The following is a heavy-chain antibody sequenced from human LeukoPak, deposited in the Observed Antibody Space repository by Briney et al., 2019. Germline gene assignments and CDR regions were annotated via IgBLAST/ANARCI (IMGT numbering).Heavy chain of an antibody. D-gene: IGHD6-6*01. CDR3: AASSIAARRGYYFDY. Sequence: SETLSLTCTVSGGSISSYYWSWIRQPPGKGLEWIGRIYTSGSTNYNPSLKSRVTMSVDTSKNQFSLKLSSVTAADTAVYYCAASSIAARRGYYFDYWGQGTLVTVSS. CDR2: IYTSGST. J-gene: IGHJ4*02. CDR1: GGSISSYY. V-gene: IGHV4-4*07.